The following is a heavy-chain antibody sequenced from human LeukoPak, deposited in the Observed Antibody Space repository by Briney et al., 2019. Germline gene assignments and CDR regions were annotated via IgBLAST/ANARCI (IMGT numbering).Heavy chain of an antibody. CDR2: IKEDGREA. D-gene: IGHD6-19*01. J-gene: IGHJ6*02. V-gene: IGHV3-7*03. CDR3: ARVTGVEEQWLVPRYYYYGMDV. Sequence: GGSLRLSCAGSGSTFSGHWLTWVRQAPGKGLEWVASIKEDGREAHYADSVKGRFTISRDNTKSTLYLQMNSLRAEDTAVYYCARVTGVEEQWLVPRYYYYGMDVWGQGTTVTVSS. CDR1: GSTFSGHW.